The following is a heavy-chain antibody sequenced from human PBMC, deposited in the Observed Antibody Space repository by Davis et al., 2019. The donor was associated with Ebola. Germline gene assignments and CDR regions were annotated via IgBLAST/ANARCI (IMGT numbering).Heavy chain of an antibody. V-gene: IGHV3-21*01. CDR3: ARDHGDYEYNWFHP. CDR2: ISSSSSYI. Sequence: PGGSLTLSCPPSPFSFSCSSMNWVRQAPGKWLEWVSSISSSSSYIYYADSVKGRFTISRDNAKNSLYLQMNSLRAEDTAVYYCARDHGDYEYNWFHPRGQGTMVSVTT. D-gene: IGHD4-17*01. CDR1: PFSFSCSS. J-gene: IGHJ5*02.